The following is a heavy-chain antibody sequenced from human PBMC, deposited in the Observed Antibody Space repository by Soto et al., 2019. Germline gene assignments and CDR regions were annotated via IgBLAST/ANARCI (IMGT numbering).Heavy chain of an antibody. D-gene: IGHD3-10*01. CDR1: GGTFSSYA. V-gene: IGHV1-69*06. CDR2: IIPIIGTA. CDR3: ASYFDRLYGSGSYLEY. Sequence: QVQLVQSGAEVKKPGSSVKVSCKASGGTFSSYAISWVRQAPGQGLEWMGGIIPIIGTANYAQKFQGRLTITADKSTSTAYMELSSLRSEDTAVYYSASYFDRLYGSGSYLEYWGQGTLVTVSS. J-gene: IGHJ4*02.